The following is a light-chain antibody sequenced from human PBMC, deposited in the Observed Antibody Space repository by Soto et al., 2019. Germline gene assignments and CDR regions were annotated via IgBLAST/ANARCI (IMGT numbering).Light chain of an antibody. CDR2: EVV. J-gene: IGLJ1*01. Sequence: QSALSHPPSASWSPGHSVTISCTGTKNDVGFYDFVSWYQHHPGKAPRLIIYEVVQRPSGVPDRFSGSKSGNTASLTVSGLQAADEADYFCKSYAGSNNYVFGSGTKVTVL. V-gene: IGLV2-8*01. CDR3: KSYAGSNNYV. CDR1: KNDVGFYDF.